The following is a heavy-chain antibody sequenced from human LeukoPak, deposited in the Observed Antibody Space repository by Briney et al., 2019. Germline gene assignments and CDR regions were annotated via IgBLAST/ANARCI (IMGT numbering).Heavy chain of an antibody. D-gene: IGHD3-16*01. CDR1: GFTFDDYA. J-gene: IGHJ3*02. Sequence: GGSLRLSCAASGFTFDDYAMHWVRQAPGKGLEWVSGISWNSGSIGYADSVKGRFTISRDNAKNSLYLQMNSLRAEDMALYYCAKDIAFGGWGGAFDIWGQGTMVTVSS. CDR2: ISWNSGSI. CDR3: AKDIAFGGWGGAFDI. V-gene: IGHV3-9*03.